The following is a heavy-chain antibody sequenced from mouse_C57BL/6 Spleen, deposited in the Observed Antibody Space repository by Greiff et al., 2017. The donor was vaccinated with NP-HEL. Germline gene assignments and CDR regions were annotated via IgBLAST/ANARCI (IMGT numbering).Heavy chain of an antibody. CDR2: ISDGGSYT. V-gene: IGHV5-4*03. J-gene: IGHJ2*01. Sequence: EVKLMESGGGLVKPGGSLKLSCAASGFTFSSYAMSWVRQTPEKRLEWVATISDGGSYTYYLDNVKGRFTISRDNAKNNLYLQMSHLKSEDTAMYYCARGRLLRGTWYFDYWGQGTTLTVSA. CDR3: ARGRLLRGTWYFDY. CDR1: GFTFSSYA. D-gene: IGHD2-3*01.